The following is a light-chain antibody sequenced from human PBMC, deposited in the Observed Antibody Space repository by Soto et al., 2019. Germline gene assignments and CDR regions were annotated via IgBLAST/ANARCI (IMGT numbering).Light chain of an antibody. CDR1: QGAXTY. V-gene: IGKV3-11*01. J-gene: IGKJ4*01. Sequence: EIGLTHSAVALSLSPGERATLACRARQGAXTYLDWYKRKPGQATRLLRXYASNRATGVPARFRGSGSGTDFTLTISSLMPEEFAVYYCRQRTSCPTGTFGGGTKVDI. CDR2: YAS. CDR3: RQRTSCPTGT.